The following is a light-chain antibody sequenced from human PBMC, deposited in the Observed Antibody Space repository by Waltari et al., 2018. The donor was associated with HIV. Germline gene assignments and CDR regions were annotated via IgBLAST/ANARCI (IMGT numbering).Light chain of an antibody. CDR1: TSTIGNKT. CDR2: GNY. Sequence: QSVVTQPPSVSGTPGQTVTTPCSGRTSTIGNKTVNCYHHLPGTAPKRLIYGNYQRPSGVPDRFSASKSGTSASLAISGLQSEDEADYYCASWDASLNGWVFGGGTKLTVL. CDR3: ASWDASLNGWV. J-gene: IGLJ3*02. V-gene: IGLV1-44*01.